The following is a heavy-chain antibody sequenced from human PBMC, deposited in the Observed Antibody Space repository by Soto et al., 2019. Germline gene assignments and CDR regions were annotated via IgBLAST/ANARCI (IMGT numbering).Heavy chain of an antibody. CDR2: IYPGDSDT. CDR1: GYSFISNS. CDR3: ARSYDYGDYAWFDP. Sequence: GASRKMFCKASGYSFISNSIGSVRLIQGKGLEWMGIIYPGDSDTRYSPSFQGQVTISADKSISTAYLQWSSLKASDTAMYYCARSYDYGDYAWFDPWGQGTLVTVSS. V-gene: IGHV5-51*01. J-gene: IGHJ5*02. D-gene: IGHD4-17*01.